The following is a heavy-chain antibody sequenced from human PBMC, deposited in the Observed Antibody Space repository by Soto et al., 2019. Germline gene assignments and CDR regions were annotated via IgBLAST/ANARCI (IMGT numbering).Heavy chain of an antibody. Sequence: GGSLRLSCAASGFTFSSYAMSWVRQAPGKGLEWVSAISGSGGSTYYADSVKGRFTISRDNSKNTLYLQMSSLRAEDTAVYYCAKRRSYESYFDYWGQGTLVTVSS. J-gene: IGHJ4*02. D-gene: IGHD1-26*01. CDR1: GFTFSSYA. CDR3: AKRRSYESYFDY. V-gene: IGHV3-23*01. CDR2: ISGSGGST.